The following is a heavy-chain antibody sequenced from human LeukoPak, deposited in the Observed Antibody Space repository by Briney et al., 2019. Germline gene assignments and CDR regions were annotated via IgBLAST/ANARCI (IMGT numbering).Heavy chain of an antibody. CDR2: MYYSGSA. D-gene: IGHD1-26*01. V-gene: IGHV4-39*07. CDR1: GGSMNWSSYY. CDR3: AKDRSGSYPEYFQH. J-gene: IGHJ1*01. Sequence: SETLSLTCTVSGGSMNWSSYYWGWIRQPPGKGLEWIGSMYYSGSAYYNPSLKSRVTISVDTSNNQFFLNLNSVTAADTAVYYCAKDRSGSYPEYFQHWGQGTLVTVSS.